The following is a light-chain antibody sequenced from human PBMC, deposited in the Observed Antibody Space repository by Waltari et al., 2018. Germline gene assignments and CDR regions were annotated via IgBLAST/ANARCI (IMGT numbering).Light chain of an antibody. CDR3: QTGGHGTWV. J-gene: IGLJ3*02. CDR2: VNSDGSH. V-gene: IGLV4-69*01. CDR1: SGHSSNI. Sequence: QLVLTQSPSASASLGASVTLTCTLSSGHSSNIIAWLQQQPEKGPRYLMKVNSDGSHSKGDEIPDRCSGSSSGAERYLTISTVQSEDEADYYCQTGGHGTWVFGGGTKLTVL.